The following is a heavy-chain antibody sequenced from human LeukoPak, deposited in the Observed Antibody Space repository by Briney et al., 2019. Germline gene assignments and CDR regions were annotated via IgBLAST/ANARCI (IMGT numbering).Heavy chain of an antibody. CDR3: ARWIAAAGTDY. CDR1: GYTFTSYY. D-gene: IGHD6-13*01. CDR2: INPSGGST. J-gene: IGHJ4*02. V-gene: IGHV1-46*01. Sequence: ASVKVSCKASGYTFTSYYMHWVRQAPGQGLECMGIINPSGGSTSYAQKFQGRVTMTRDTSTSTVYMELSSLRSEDTAVYYCARWIAAAGTDYWGQGTLVTVSS.